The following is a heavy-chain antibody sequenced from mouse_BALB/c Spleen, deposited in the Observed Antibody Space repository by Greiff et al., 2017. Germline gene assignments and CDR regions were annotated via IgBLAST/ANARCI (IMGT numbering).Heavy chain of an antibody. CDR3: ARWGYDYVLYAMDY. V-gene: IGHV14-3*02. CDR2: IDPANGNT. CDR1: GFNIKDTY. Sequence: EVQLQQSGAELVKPGASVKLSCTASGFNIKDTYMHWVKQRPEQGLEWIGRIDPANGNTKYDPKFQGKATITADTSSNTAYLQLSSLTSEDTAVYYCARWGYDYVLYAMDYWGQGTSVTASS. D-gene: IGHD2-4*01. J-gene: IGHJ4*01.